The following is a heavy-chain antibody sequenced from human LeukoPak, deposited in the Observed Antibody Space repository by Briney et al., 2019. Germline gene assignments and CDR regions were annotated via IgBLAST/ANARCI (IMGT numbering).Heavy chain of an antibody. CDR1: GFTFSSYS. Sequence: GGSLRLSCAASGFTFSSYSMNWVRQAPGKGLEWVSAISGSGGSTYYADSVKGRFTISRDNSKNTLYLQMNSLRAEDTAVYYCARSEPQYYDILTSPHYWGQGTLVTVSS. V-gene: IGHV3-23*01. J-gene: IGHJ4*02. CDR2: ISGSGGST. D-gene: IGHD3-9*01. CDR3: ARSEPQYYDILTSPHY.